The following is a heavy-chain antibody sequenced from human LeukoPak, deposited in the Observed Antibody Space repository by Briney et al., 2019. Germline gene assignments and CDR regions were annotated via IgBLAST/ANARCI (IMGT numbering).Heavy chain of an antibody. CDR1: GFTFNTYW. V-gene: IGHV3-7*05. Sequence: TGGSLRLSCAASGFTFNTYWMNWVRQAPGKGLEWVANIKQDGSDKYYVDSVKGRFTISRDNAKNSLYLQMDSLRAEDTAVYYSARGRVMEYWGQGILVTVSS. D-gene: IGHD3-16*01. CDR3: ARGRVMEY. J-gene: IGHJ4*02. CDR2: IKQDGSDK.